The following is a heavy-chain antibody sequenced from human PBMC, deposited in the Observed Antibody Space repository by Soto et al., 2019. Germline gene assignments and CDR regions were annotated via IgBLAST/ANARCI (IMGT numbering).Heavy chain of an antibody. Sequence: PGGSLRLSCAASGFTFSSYAMSWVRQAPGQGLEWVSAISGSGGSTYYADSVKGRFTISRDNSKNTLYLQMNSLRAEDTAVYYCAKGTPSVSVSTPVYWGQGTLVTVSS. J-gene: IGHJ4*02. CDR1: GFTFSSYA. V-gene: IGHV3-23*01. D-gene: IGHD4-17*01. CDR3: AKGTPSVSVSTPVY. CDR2: ISGSGGST.